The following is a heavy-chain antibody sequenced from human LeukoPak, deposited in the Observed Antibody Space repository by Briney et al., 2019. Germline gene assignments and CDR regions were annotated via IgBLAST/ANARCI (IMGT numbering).Heavy chain of an antibody. CDR3: ATDRGGSGWGLKGY. D-gene: IGHD6-19*01. CDR2: IIPIFGTA. Sequence: ASVKVSCKASGGTFSSYAISWVRQAPGQGLEWMGGIIPIFGTANYAQKFQGRVTITADESTSTAYMELSSLRSEDTAVYYCATDRGGSGWGLKGYWGQGTLVTVSS. CDR1: GGTFSSYA. J-gene: IGHJ4*02. V-gene: IGHV1-69*13.